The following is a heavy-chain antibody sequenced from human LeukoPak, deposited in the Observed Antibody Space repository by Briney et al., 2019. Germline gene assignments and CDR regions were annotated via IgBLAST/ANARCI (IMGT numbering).Heavy chain of an antibody. V-gene: IGHV1-18*01. CDR3: ARTIYSSSWYFGWFDP. J-gene: IGHJ5*02. CDR2: ISAYNGNT. D-gene: IGHD6-13*01. Sequence: ASVKVSCKASGYTFTSYGTSWVRQAPGQGLEWMGWISAYNGNTNYAQKLQGRVTMTTDTSTSTAYMELRSLRSDDTAVYYCARTIYSSSWYFGWFDPWGQGTLVTVSS. CDR1: GYTFTSYG.